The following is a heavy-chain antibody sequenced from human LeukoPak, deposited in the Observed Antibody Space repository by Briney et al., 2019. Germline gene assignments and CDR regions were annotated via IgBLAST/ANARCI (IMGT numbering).Heavy chain of an antibody. D-gene: IGHD6-19*01. CDR3: ARVGKQWLVLRGWFDP. CDR1: GGSFSGYY. CDR2: ISHSGST. J-gene: IGHJ5*02. Sequence: SETLSLTCAVDGGSFSGYYWSWIRQPPGKGLEWIGEISHSGSTNYNPSLKSRVTISVDTSKNQFSLKLSAVTAADTAVYYCARVGKQWLVLRGWFDPWGQGTLVTVSS. V-gene: IGHV4-34*01.